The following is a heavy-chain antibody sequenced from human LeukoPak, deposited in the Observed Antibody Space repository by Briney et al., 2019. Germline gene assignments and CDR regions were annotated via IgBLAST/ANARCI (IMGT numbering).Heavy chain of an antibody. CDR2: INPNSGGT. Sequence: ASVKVSCKASGYTFTGYYMHWVRQAPGQGLERMGWINPNSGGTNYAQKFQGRVTMTRDTSISTAYMELSRLRSDDTAVYYCARGPSSSWFQEYFQHWGQGTLVTVSS. CDR3: ARGPSSSWFQEYFQH. CDR1: GYTFTGYY. D-gene: IGHD6-13*01. J-gene: IGHJ1*01. V-gene: IGHV1-2*02.